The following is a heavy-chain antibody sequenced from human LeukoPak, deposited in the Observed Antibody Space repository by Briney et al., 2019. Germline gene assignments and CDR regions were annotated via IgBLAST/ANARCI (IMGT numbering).Heavy chain of an antibody. CDR2: IRTSGST. Sequence: SETLSLTCTVSGGSLSTYCWTWVRQPAGKGLEWLGRIRTSGSTNYNPSVKSRVTMSVDSSKNQFSLILTSVTAADTAIYYCAREGSVNGYPPRLDYWGQGTLVTVSS. CDR3: AREGSVNGYPPRLDY. CDR1: GGSLSTYC. V-gene: IGHV4-4*07. J-gene: IGHJ4*02. D-gene: IGHD2-8*01.